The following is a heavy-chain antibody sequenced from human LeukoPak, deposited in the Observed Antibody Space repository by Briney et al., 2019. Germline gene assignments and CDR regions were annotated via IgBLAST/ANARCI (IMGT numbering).Heavy chain of an antibody. J-gene: IGHJ4*02. CDR1: GFSFSHAW. CDR2: IKNGGTT. D-gene: IGHD2/OR15-2a*01. V-gene: IGHV3-15*01. Sequence: GGSLRLSCAASGFSFSHAWLSWVRQAPGKGLEWVGRIKNGGTTDYAAPVEGRFTISRDDSKATLYLQMDSLKTEDTAIYYCTTVSHFYLGGQGTLVTVSS. CDR3: TTVSHFYL.